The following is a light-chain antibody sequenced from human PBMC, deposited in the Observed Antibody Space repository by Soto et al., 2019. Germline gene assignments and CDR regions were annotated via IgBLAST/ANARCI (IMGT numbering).Light chain of an antibody. J-gene: IGKJ4*01. Sequence: EMVLTQSQATLPVSPGERATLSCRSSQSLCSDLAWYQHKPGQAPRLLINDASTRATGIPVRFSGSGSGTEFTLTISSLQSEDFALYYCQQYNKWPPLTFGGGTKVEF. CDR2: DAS. V-gene: IGKV3-15*01. CDR1: QSLCSD. CDR3: QQYNKWPPLT.